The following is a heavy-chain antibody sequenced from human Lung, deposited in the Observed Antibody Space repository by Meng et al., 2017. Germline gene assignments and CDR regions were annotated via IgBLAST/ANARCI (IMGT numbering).Heavy chain of an antibody. CDR2: INHSGST. CDR1: GGSFSDYY. D-gene: IGHD4-11*01. J-gene: IGHJ4*02. V-gene: IGHV4-34*01. CDR3: ARGPTTMAHDFDY. Sequence: QVQLRQWGEGLWKPSETLSLTCVVSGGSFSDYYWSWIRQPPGKGLEWIGEINHSGSTNYNPSLESRATISVDTSQNNLSLKLSSVTAADSAVYYCARGPTTMAHDFDYWGQGTLVTVSS.